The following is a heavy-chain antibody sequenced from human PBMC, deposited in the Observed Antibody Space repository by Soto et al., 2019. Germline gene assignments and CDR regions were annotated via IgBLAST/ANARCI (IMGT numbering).Heavy chain of an antibody. CDR3: ARFNSGNYYEAFDI. CDR2: IYHSGST. D-gene: IGHD1-26*01. V-gene: IGHV4-4*02. CDR1: GGSISSSNW. J-gene: IGHJ3*02. Sequence: QVQLQESGPGLVKPSGTLSLTCAVSGGSISSSNWWSWVRQPPGKGLEWIGEIYHSGSTNYNPSLKRRVTMSVDKSKNQFSLKLSAVTAADAAVYYCARFNSGNYYEAFDIWGQGTMVTVSS.